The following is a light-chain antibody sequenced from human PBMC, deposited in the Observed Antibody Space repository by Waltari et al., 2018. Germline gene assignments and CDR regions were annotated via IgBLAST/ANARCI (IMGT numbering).Light chain of an antibody. CDR2: DVS. CDR1: SSDIGRYDI. J-gene: IGLJ3*02. CDR3: CSYAGNYIWV. V-gene: IGLV2-23*02. Sequence: QSALTQPASVSGFPGQSVTISCTGASSDIGRYDIVSWYQQHPGNAPKLIICDVSKRPSGVSDRFSGSKSGDTASLTISGLQFEDEADYYCCSYAGNYIWVFGGGTRLTVL.